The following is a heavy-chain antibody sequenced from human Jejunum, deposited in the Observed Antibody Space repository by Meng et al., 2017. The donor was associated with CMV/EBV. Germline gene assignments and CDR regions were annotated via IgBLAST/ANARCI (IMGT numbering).Heavy chain of an antibody. CDR3: ARGFLNGYQPFDY. V-gene: IGHV1-69*01. Sequence: QAQLMQSWAEVKAPASSTKVSCKSSGGSGNNYDFNWVRQAPGQGLEWMGGIVAIFKTPNYAQKFQGRLTITADESTGTSYMELTSLTSEDTAVYYCARGFLNGYQPFDYWGQGTLVTVSS. D-gene: IGHD5-24*01. CDR1: GGSGNNYD. J-gene: IGHJ4*02. CDR2: IVAIFKTP.